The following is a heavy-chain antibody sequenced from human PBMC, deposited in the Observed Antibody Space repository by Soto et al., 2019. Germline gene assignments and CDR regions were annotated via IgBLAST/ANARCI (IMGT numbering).Heavy chain of an antibody. Sequence: SETLSLTCTVSGGSISSYYWSWIRQPPGKGLEWIGYIYYSGSTNYNPSLKSRVTISVDTSKNQFSLKLSSVTAADTAVYYCARGVDKGVDYWGQGTLVTVSS. CDR3: ARGVDKGVDY. D-gene: IGHD2-15*01. V-gene: IGHV4-59*01. J-gene: IGHJ4*01. CDR1: GGSISSYY. CDR2: IYYSGST.